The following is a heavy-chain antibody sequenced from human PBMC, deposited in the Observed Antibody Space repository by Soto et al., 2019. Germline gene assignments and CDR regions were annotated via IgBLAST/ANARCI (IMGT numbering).Heavy chain of an antibody. CDR3: ARDTGLAPTVWGY. Sequence: QVQLQESGPGLVKPSQTLSLTCSVSGDSIRGGGHYWNWIRQFLGKGLEWIGYVYHSGSTHYNPFLRGRLTISIDTSKNQFSLRLISVTAADTALYYCARDTGLAPTVWGYWGHGTQVTVFS. D-gene: IGHD7-27*01. CDR2: VYHSGST. J-gene: IGHJ4*03. CDR1: GDSIRGGGHY. V-gene: IGHV4-31*03.